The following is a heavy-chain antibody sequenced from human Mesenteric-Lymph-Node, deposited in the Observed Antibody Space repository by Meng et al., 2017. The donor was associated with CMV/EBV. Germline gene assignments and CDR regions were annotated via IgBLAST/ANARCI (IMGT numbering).Heavy chain of an antibody. CDR2: ISSSSSYI. D-gene: IGHD4-17*01. CDR3: ASADYGDYYFDY. V-gene: IGHV3-21*01. Sequence: GGSLRLSCAASGFTFSSYAMSWVRQAPGKGLEWVSSISSSSSYIYYADSVKGRFTISRDNAKNSLYLQMNSLRAEDTAVYYCASADYGDYYFDYWGQGTLVTVSS. J-gene: IGHJ4*02. CDR1: GFTFSSYA.